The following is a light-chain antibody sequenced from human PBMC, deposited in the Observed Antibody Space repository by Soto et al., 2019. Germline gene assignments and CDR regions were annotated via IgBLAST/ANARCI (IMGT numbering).Light chain of an antibody. CDR3: QQYNNLHPLP. CDR1: QSVSSN. V-gene: IGKV3-15*01. Sequence: EIVMTQSPATLSLSPGERATLSCRASQSVSSNLAWYQQKAGQAPRIRIYGASTRATGIPARFSGSGSGTEFTLTISSLQSEDFAFYYCQQYNNLHPLPFGGATKVDIK. J-gene: IGKJ4*01. CDR2: GAS.